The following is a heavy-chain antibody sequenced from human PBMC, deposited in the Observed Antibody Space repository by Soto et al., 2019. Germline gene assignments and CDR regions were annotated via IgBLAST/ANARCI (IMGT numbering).Heavy chain of an antibody. Sequence: SVKVSCKASGFTFTSSAVQWVRQARGQRLEWIGWIVVGSGNTNYAQKFQERVTITRDMSTSTACMELSSLRSEDTAVYYCAAEGRTYCGGDCYDAFDIWGQGTMVTVSS. J-gene: IGHJ3*02. CDR2: IVVGSGNT. CDR1: GFTFTSSA. V-gene: IGHV1-58*01. CDR3: AAEGRTYCGGDCYDAFDI. D-gene: IGHD2-21*02.